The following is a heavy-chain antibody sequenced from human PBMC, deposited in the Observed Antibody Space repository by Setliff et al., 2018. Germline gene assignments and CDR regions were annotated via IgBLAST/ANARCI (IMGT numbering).Heavy chain of an antibody. CDR3: AGQIDYGDFQYFDY. D-gene: IGHD4-17*01. J-gene: IGHJ4*02. V-gene: IGHV4-38-2*01. CDR2: IYRNGNT. Sequence: SETLSLTCSVSDFSINSGYYWGWIRQSPGEGLEWIGSIYRNGNTYYNPSLKSRVTISVDTSKNQLSLKLNSVTAADTAVYYCAGQIDYGDFQYFDYWGQGTLVTVSS. CDR1: DFSINSGYY.